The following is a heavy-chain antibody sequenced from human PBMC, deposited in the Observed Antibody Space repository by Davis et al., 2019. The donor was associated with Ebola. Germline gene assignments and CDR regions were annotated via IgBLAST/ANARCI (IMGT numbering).Heavy chain of an antibody. J-gene: IGHJ4*02. CDR1: GYTFTAYY. CDR3: AREATTISYRFDF. V-gene: IGHV1-2*02. Sequence: ASVKVSCKASGYTFTAYYMHWVRQAPGRGLEWMGWINPHSGATNYAQNFQGRVTMTRDTSINTAYMELTRLTSDDTAVYYCAREATTISYRFDFWGQGTLVTVSS. CDR2: INPHSGAT. D-gene: IGHD3-9*01.